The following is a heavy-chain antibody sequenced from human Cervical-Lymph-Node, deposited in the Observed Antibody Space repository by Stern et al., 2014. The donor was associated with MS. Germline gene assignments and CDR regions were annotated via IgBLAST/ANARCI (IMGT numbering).Heavy chain of an antibody. CDR3: AHRPEWLRFFDY. CDR1: GFSLSTSGVG. V-gene: IGHV2-5*02. D-gene: IGHD5-12*01. J-gene: IGHJ4*02. Sequence: QVTLRESGPTLVKPTQTLTLTCTFSGFSLSTSGVGVGWIRQPPGKALEWLALIYWDDDKRYSPSLKSRLTITKDTSKNQVVLTMNNMDPVDTATYYCAHRPEWLRFFDYWGQGTLVTVSS. CDR2: IYWDDDK.